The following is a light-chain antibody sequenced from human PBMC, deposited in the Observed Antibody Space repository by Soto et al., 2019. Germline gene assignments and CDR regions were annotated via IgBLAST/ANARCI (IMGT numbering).Light chain of an antibody. CDR2: WAS. CDR3: QQYYSNPELT. J-gene: IGKJ4*01. Sequence: IVMTQCPDSLAVSLGERATINCKSSQSLLYSSNNKNYLAWFQHKPGQPPKLLLYWASTRESGVPDRFSGSGSGTDFTLTISSLQAEDVAVYYCQQYYSNPELTFGGGTKVEIK. V-gene: IGKV4-1*01. CDR1: QSLLYSSNNKNY.